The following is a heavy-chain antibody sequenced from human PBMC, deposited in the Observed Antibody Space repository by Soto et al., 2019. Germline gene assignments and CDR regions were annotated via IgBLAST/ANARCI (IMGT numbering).Heavy chain of an antibody. Sequence: ASVKVSCKASGGTFSSYAISWVRQAPGQGLEWMGGIIRIFGNTGYAQKFQGRVTMTRNTSISTAYMELSSLRSEDTAVYYCARRGGYSSPLIGFDPWGQGTLVTVSS. CDR2: IIRIFGNT. V-gene: IGHV1-8*02. D-gene: IGHD3-22*01. J-gene: IGHJ5*02. CDR1: GGTFSSYA. CDR3: ARRGGYSSPLIGFDP.